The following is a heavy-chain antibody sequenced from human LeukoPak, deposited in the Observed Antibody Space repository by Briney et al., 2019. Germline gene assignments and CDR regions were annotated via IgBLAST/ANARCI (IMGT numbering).Heavy chain of an antibody. CDR3: AKGARRPYSGSYYDY. D-gene: IGHD1-26*01. J-gene: IGHJ4*02. Sequence: GRSLRLSCAASGFAFDDYAMHWVRQAPGKGLEWVSAISGSGGSTYYADSVKGRFTISRDNSKNTLYLQMNSLRAEDTAVYYCAKGARRPYSGSYYDYWGQGTLVTVSS. CDR2: ISGSGGST. V-gene: IGHV3-23*01. CDR1: GFAFDDYA.